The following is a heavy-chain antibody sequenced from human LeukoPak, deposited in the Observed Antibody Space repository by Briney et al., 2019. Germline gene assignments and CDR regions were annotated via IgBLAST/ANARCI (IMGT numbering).Heavy chain of an antibody. J-gene: IGHJ6*03. CDR3: GRNALVGYFSYYYMDV. D-gene: IGHD2-15*01. V-gene: IGHV4-59*11. CDR1: GGSISSHY. CDR2: ISNSGST. Sequence: SETLSLTCTVSGGSISSHYWTWIRQSPVKGLEWIGDISNSGSTSYNPSLKSRVTISIDTSKNQFSLKLSSVTAADTAVYYCGRNALVGYFSYYYMDVWGKGTTVTVSS.